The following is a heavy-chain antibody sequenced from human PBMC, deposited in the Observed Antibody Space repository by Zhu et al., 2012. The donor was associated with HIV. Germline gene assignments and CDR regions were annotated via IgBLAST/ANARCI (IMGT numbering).Heavy chain of an antibody. V-gene: IGHV4-30-4*08. CDR1: GGSISSGD. CDR3: AREGIYDSSGFWFDP. J-gene: IGHJ5*02. D-gene: IGHD3-22*01. Sequence: QVQLQESGPGLVKPSQTLSLTCTVSGGSISSGDYYWSWIRQPLKSRVTISVDTSKNQFSLKLSSVTAADTAVYYCAREGIYDSSGFWFDPWGQGTLVTVSS.